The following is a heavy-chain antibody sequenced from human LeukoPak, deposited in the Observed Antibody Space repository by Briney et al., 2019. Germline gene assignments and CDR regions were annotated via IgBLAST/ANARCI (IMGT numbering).Heavy chain of an antibody. Sequence: PGGSLRLSCAASGFTFSSYGMHWIRQAPGKGLEWVAVIWYDGSNKYYAYSVKGRFTISRDNSKNTLYLQMNSLSAEDTAVYYCAKGVGYSSSGPLDYWGQGTLVTVSS. CDR2: IWYDGSNK. V-gene: IGHV3-33*06. CDR1: GFTFSSYG. D-gene: IGHD6-13*01. CDR3: AKGVGYSSSGPLDY. J-gene: IGHJ4*02.